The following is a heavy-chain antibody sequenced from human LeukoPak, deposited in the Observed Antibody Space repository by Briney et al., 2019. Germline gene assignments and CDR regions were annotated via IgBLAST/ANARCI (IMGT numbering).Heavy chain of an antibody. CDR1: GFTFSDHY. Sequence: GGSLRLSCAVSGFTFSDHYMSWIRQAPGKGLEWVAYIGTSSSTIYQAKSVKGRFSISRDNAKNSLFLQMDSLRVEDTAVYYCARDRGTFGVVDSWGQGTLVAVSS. CDR2: IGTSSSTI. J-gene: IGHJ4*02. CDR3: ARDRGTFGVVDS. V-gene: IGHV3-11*04. D-gene: IGHD3-3*01.